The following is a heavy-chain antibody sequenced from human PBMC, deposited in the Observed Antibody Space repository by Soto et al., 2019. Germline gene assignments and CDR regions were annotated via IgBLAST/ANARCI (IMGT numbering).Heavy chain of an antibody. CDR3: ARVATRLQSMEVLEY. CDR2: LSFDGTAE. CDR1: GFIFRDYL. V-gene: IGHV3-30*03. J-gene: IGHJ4*02. D-gene: IGHD2-21*02. Sequence: QVQLVESGGGVVQPGTSLRLSCKASGFIFRDYLIHWVRQAPGKGLEWLAVLSFDGTAEYYADSTGGRFTISRDIPKSTTYLVINNVRREDTAMYYCARVATRLQSMEVLEYWGQGTLVTVPS.